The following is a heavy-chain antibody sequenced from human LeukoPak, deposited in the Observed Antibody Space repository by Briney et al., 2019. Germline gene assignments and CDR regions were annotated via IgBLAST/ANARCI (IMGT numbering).Heavy chain of an antibody. J-gene: IGHJ6*03. CDR3: AKGNYFDSSGYYYYYNYYMDV. V-gene: IGHV3-23*01. D-gene: IGHD3-22*01. CDR1: GFIFNTYA. CDR2: ISGTGGHT. Sequence: GGSLRLSCAASGFIFNTYAMSWVRQAPGKGPEWVSAISGTGGHTYYAGSVRGRLTISRANSKNTLYLQMNSLRVEDTAVYYCAKGNYFDSSGYYYYYNYYMDVWGKGTTVTVSS.